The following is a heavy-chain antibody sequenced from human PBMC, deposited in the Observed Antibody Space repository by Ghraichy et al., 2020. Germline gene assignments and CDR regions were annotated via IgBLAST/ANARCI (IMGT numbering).Heavy chain of an antibody. D-gene: IGHD4-11*01. J-gene: IGHJ3*02. CDR1: EFSFRSYW. V-gene: IGHV3-7*03. CDR2: IKIDETEK. CDR3: GRGGPDNSNYAVDI. Sequence: GGSLRLSCAASEFSFRSYWMTWVRQAPGKGLEWVANIKIDETEKYYVGSVKGRFTISRDNAKNSLYLQMNSLRAEDTALYYCGRGGPDNSNYAVDIWGQGTMVTVSS.